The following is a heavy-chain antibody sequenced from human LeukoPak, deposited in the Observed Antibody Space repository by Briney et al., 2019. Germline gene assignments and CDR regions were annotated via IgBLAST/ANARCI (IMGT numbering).Heavy chain of an antibody. Sequence: SETLSLTCTVSGGSISSYYWSWIRQPPGKGLEWIGYIYYSGSTNYNPSLKSRVTMSVDTSKNQFSLKLSSVTAADTAVYYSAIYGYSSSLPFDYWGQGTLVTVSS. J-gene: IGHJ4*02. CDR3: AIYGYSSSLPFDY. CDR2: IYYSGST. V-gene: IGHV4-59*12. CDR1: GGSISSYY. D-gene: IGHD6-13*01.